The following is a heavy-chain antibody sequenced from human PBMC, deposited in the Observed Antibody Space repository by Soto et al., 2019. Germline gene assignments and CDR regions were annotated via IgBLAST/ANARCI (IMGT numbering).Heavy chain of an antibody. CDR1: GGTFSSHT. J-gene: IGHJ6*02. CDR2: IMPMFGVT. D-gene: IGHD2-15*01. CDR3: AGEGVTTSMSLPWMGYHYYGLDV. V-gene: IGHV1-69*12. Sequence: VQLVQSGAEVKKPGSSVKVSCRASGGTFSSHTISWVRQAPGQGLEWMGGIMPMFGVTNYARKFQGRLTMTANESTTTAYMEVSSLTSEDTAVYYCAGEGVTTSMSLPWMGYHYYGLDVWGQGTTVIVSS.